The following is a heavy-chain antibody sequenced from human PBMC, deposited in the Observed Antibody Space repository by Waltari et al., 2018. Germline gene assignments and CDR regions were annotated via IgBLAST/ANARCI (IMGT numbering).Heavy chain of an antibody. CDR1: GFTFSRYW. J-gene: IGHJ6*02. V-gene: IGHV3-74*01. CDR2: INSDGSST. Sequence: EEQLVESGGGLAQPGESLRLSCAASGFTFSRYWMDWVRPAPGKGLVWVARINSDGSSTTYADSVKGRFTISRDNAKNTLYVQMNRLRAEDTAVYYCASVATKTYSSPVPGRPYYYGMDVWGQGTTVTVSS. D-gene: IGHD6-19*01. CDR3: ASVATKTYSSPVPGRPYYYGMDV.